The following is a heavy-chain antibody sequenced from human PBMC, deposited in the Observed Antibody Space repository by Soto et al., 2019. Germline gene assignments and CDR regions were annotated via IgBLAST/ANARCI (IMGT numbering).Heavy chain of an antibody. J-gene: IGHJ4*02. CDR3: ARAPRSPRGGVYCCSTSCFDITGGIDF. CDR2: INPNSGGT. V-gene: IGHV1-2*04. CDR1: GYTFTGYY. Sequence: GASVKVSCKASGYTFTGYYMHWVRQAPGQGLEWMGWINPNSGGTNYAQKFQGWVTMTRDTSISTAYMELSRLRSDDTAVYYCARAPRSPRGGVYCCSTSCFDITGGIDFWAQGTLVTVSS. D-gene: IGHD2-2*01.